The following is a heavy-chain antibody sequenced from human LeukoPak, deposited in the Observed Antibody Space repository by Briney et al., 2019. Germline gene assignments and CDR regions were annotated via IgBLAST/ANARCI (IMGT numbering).Heavy chain of an antibody. CDR2: ISNIGTTT. CDR1: GFTFRNYA. D-gene: IGHD3-10*01. J-gene: IGHJ5*01. CDR3: ARVLPFYGSGNNWFDS. Sequence: GGSLRLSCAASGFTFRNYAMSWVRQTPGKGLEWVSAISNIGTTTYYTYSAKGRFTISRDNSENTLYLQMNTLRAEDTAVYYCARVLPFYGSGNNWFDSWGQGTLVTVSS. V-gene: IGHV3-23*01.